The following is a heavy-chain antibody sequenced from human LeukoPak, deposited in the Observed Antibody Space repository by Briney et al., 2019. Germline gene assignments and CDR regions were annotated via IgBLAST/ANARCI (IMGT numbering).Heavy chain of an antibody. Sequence: GGSLRLSCAASGFTVKTYGLNWVRQAPGKGLEWVSSISSSSSYIYYADSVKGRFTISRDNAKNSLYLQMNSLRAEDTALYYCASVDYYGSGNYYNDVDYWGQGTLVTVSS. CDR1: GFTVKTYG. V-gene: IGHV3-21*01. CDR3: ASVDYYGSGNYYNDVDY. J-gene: IGHJ4*02. CDR2: ISSSSSYI. D-gene: IGHD3-10*01.